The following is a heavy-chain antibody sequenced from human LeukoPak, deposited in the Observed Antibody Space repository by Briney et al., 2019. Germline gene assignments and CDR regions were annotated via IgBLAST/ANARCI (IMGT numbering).Heavy chain of an antibody. Sequence: AGGSLRLSCAASGFTFSSYGMHWVRQAPGKGLEWVAAISYDGSNKYYADSVKGRFTISRDNSKNTLYLQMNSLRAEDTAVYYCAKDPSLDSSWYGMDVWGQGTTVTVSS. CDR2: ISYDGSNK. CDR1: GFTFSSYG. V-gene: IGHV3-30*18. CDR3: AKDPSLDSSWYGMDV. D-gene: IGHD6-13*01. J-gene: IGHJ6*02.